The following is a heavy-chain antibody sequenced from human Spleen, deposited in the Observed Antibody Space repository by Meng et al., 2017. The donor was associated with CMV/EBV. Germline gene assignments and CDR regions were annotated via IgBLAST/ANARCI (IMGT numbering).Heavy chain of an antibody. Sequence: GESLKISCAASGFTFSTYAMHWVRQAPGKGLKWVAVISYDGSNKYYADSVKGRFTISRDNSKNTLYLQMNSLRAEDTAVYYCARALGYCSSTSCLTDGMDVWGQGTTVTVSS. D-gene: IGHD2-2*01. J-gene: IGHJ6*02. V-gene: IGHV3-30*04. CDR1: GFTFSTYA. CDR2: ISYDGSNK. CDR3: ARALGYCSSTSCLTDGMDV.